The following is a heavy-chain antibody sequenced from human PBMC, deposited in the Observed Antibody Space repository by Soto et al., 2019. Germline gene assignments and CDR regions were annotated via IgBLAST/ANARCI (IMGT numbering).Heavy chain of an antibody. D-gene: IGHD2-15*01. J-gene: IGHJ6*02. Sequence: QTLSLTCVISGDSVSSNGACWNWIRQSPSRGLQWLGRIYYRSKWFHDYAASVESRMAINPDTSRNQFSLQLNYVTPEDTAVYYCARVHCSAGTCLDGLDFWGQGTTVTVSS. V-gene: IGHV6-1*01. CDR3: ARVHCSAGTCLDGLDF. CDR1: GDSVSSNGAC. CDR2: IYYRSKWFH.